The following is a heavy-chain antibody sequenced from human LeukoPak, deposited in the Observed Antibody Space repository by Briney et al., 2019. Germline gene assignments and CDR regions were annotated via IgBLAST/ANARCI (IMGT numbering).Heavy chain of an antibody. D-gene: IGHD5-18*01. CDR3: ASTWIQLWSGGAFDI. Sequence: GESLKISCKGSGYSFTYYWIAWVRQMPGKGLEWMGRIDPSDSYTNYSPSFQGHVTISADKSISTAYLQWSSLKASDTAMYYCASTWIQLWSGGAFDIWGQGTMVSVSS. J-gene: IGHJ3*02. V-gene: IGHV5-10-1*01. CDR2: IDPSDSYT. CDR1: GYSFTYYW.